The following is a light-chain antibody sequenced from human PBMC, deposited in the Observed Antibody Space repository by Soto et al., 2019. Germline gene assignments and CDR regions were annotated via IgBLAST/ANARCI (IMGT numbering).Light chain of an antibody. V-gene: IGKV3-15*01. CDR3: QQYNNCPPIT. CDR1: QSVSSN. Sequence: EIVMTQSPATLSVSPGERATLSCRASQSVSSNLAWYPQKPGQARRHLIYGASTRATGIPVRFSGSGSGTEFTLNISSLQSEDSAVYYCQQYNNCPPITFGQGTRLEIK. CDR2: GAS. J-gene: IGKJ5*01.